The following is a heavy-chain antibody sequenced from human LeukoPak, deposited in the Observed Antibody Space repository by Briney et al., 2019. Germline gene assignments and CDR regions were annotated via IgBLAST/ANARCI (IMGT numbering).Heavy chain of an antibody. CDR2: ISSSGSTI. D-gene: IGHD4-17*01. CDR3: VRVFRDYVEAFDT. CDR1: GFTFSDYY. V-gene: IGHV3-11*04. Sequence: GGSLRLSCAASGFTFSDYYMSWIRQAPGKGLEWVSYISSSGSTIYYADSVKGRISISRDNAKSSLFLQMNSLRAEDTAVYYCVRVFRDYVEAFDTWGQGTLVTVSS. J-gene: IGHJ3*02.